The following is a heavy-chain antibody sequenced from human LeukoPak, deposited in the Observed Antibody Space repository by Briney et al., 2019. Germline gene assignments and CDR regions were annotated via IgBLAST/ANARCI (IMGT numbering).Heavy chain of an antibody. CDR1: GFTFITYA. D-gene: IGHD6-25*01. CDR2: ISNSGGST. CDR3: AVPKGIAAWGVFDY. Sequence: GGSLRLSCAASGFTFITYAMTWVRQAPGKGLEWVSSISNSGGSTYYADSVKGRFTISRDNSKNTLYLQMNSLRAEDTAVYYCAVPKGIAAWGVFDYWGQGTLVTVS. J-gene: IGHJ4*02. V-gene: IGHV3-23*01.